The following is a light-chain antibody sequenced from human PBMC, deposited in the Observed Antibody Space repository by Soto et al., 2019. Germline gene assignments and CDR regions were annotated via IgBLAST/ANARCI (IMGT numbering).Light chain of an antibody. CDR3: QPYDDFPYT. V-gene: IGKV1-33*01. Sequence: DIQMTQSPSSLSASVGDRVTITCPASQDIDNNLNWYQQRSGKDPKVLIYDAANLKGGVTSRFTGRGSVTDSTFTISSLQTEDIATYYCQPYDDFPYTFGQGTKLEI. CDR2: DAA. CDR1: QDIDNN. J-gene: IGKJ2*01.